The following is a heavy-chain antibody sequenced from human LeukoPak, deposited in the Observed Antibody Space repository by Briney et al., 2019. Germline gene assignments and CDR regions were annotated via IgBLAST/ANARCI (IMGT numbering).Heavy chain of an antibody. CDR2: IYSGGTT. Sequence: GGSLRLSCAASGFTVSSNYMSWVRQAPGKGLEWVSVIYSGGTTYYADSVKGRFTISRDNAKNSLYLQMNSLRAEDTAVYYCAELGITMIGGVWGKGTTVTISS. CDR1: GFTVSSNY. J-gene: IGHJ6*04. V-gene: IGHV3-53*01. D-gene: IGHD3-10*02. CDR3: AELGITMIGGV.